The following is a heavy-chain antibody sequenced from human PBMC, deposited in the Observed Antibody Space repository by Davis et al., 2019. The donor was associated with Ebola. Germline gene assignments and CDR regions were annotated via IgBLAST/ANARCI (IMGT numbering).Heavy chain of an antibody. CDR2: IDGPTTNT. J-gene: IGHJ2*01. D-gene: IGHD3-22*01. V-gene: IGHV3-23*01. CDR1: GFTFSSYS. Sequence: PGGSLRLSCAASGFTFSSYSMNWVRQAPGKGLEWVSTIDGPTTNTHYGDSVKGRFTISRDNSKNTLYLQMNSLRPEDTAVYYCAKDVARGYYDRSGYYYVGEWYFDLWGRGTLVTVS. CDR3: AKDVARGYYDRSGYYYVGEWYFDL.